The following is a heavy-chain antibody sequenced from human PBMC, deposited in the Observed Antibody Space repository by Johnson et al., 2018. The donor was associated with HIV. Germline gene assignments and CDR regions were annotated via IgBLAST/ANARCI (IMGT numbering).Heavy chain of an antibody. D-gene: IGHD6-6*01. CDR2: ISYDGNKK. CDR3: ARAGSSSDDAFDI. CDR1: GFSFSSYA. J-gene: IGHJ3*02. Sequence: QVQLVESGGGVVQPGRSLRLSCAASGFSFSSYAMHWVRQAPGKGLEWVTVISYDGNKKYYADSVTGRFTISRDNSKNTLYLQMNSLRAEDTAVYYCARAGSSSDDAFDIWGQGTMVTVS. V-gene: IGHV3-30*04.